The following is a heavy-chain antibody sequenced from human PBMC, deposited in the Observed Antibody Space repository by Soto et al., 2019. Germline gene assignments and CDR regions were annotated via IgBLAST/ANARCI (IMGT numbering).Heavy chain of an antibody. CDR1: GFTFSSYA. CDR3: ARRGSGSYYDY. D-gene: IGHD1-26*01. V-gene: IGHV3-23*01. Sequence: EVQLLESGGGLVQPGGSLRLSCAASGFTFSSYAMRWVRQAPVKGLEWVSAISGSGGRTYYADSVMGRFTNPRDNSKNTLYLQMNSLRAEDTAVYYCARRGSGSYYDYWGQGTLVTVSS. CDR2: ISGSGGRT. J-gene: IGHJ4*02.